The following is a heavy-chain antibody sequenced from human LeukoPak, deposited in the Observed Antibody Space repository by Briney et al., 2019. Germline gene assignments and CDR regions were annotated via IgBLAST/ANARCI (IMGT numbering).Heavy chain of an antibody. D-gene: IGHD5-12*01. Sequence: SETLSLTCTVPGGSISSYYWSWIRQPAGKGLEWIGRIYTSGSTNYNPSLKSRVTMSVDTSKNQFSLKLSSVTAEDTAVYYCASTPVATRTLIDYWGQGTLVTVSS. CDR2: IYTSGST. CDR3: ASTPVATRTLIDY. V-gene: IGHV4-4*07. J-gene: IGHJ4*02. CDR1: GGSISSYY.